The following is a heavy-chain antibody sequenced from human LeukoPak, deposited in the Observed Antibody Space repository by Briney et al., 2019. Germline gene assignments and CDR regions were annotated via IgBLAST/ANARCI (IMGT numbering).Heavy chain of an antibody. CDR2: IQSNGRNK. J-gene: IGHJ4*02. CDR3: ARESEGGTGTSCPDY. V-gene: IGHV3-30*03. D-gene: IGHD2-2*01. Sequence: GGSLRLSCAASGFTFSNYAMGWVRQAPGKGLEWVAGIQSNGRNKYYVDSVKGRFAISRGNSKSTLYLQVNSLRVEDTALYYCARESEGGTGTSCPDYWGQGTLVTVSS. CDR1: GFTFSNYA.